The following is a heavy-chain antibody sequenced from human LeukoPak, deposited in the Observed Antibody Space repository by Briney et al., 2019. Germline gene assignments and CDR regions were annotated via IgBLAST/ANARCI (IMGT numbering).Heavy chain of an antibody. CDR3: VRSRRGIAAVFDY. J-gene: IGHJ4*02. V-gene: IGHV4-34*01. D-gene: IGHD6-13*01. Sequence: SETLSLTCAVYGGSFSGYYWSWIRQPPGKGLEWIGEINHSGSTNYNPSLKSRVTISVDTSKNQFSLKLSSVTAADTAVYYCVRSRRGIAAVFDYWGQGTLVTVSS. CDR1: GGSFSGYY. CDR2: INHSGST.